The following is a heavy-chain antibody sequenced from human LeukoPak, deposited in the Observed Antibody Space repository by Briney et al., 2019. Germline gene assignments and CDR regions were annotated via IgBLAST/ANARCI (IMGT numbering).Heavy chain of an antibody. CDR2: ISYDGSNK. D-gene: IGHD3-22*01. J-gene: IGHJ4*02. Sequence: PGRSLRLSWAASGFTFSSYAMHWVRQAPGKGLEWVAVISYDGSNKYYADSVKGRFTISRDNSKNTLYLQMNSLRAEDTAVYYCARDVSYYYDSSGYPDYWGQGTLVTVSS. V-gene: IGHV3-30*04. CDR3: ARDVSYYYDSSGYPDY. CDR1: GFTFSSYA.